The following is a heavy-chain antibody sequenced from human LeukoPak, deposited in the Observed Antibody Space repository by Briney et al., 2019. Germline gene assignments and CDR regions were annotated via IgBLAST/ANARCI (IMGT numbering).Heavy chain of an antibody. J-gene: IGHJ4*02. Sequence: GGSLRLSCAASGFSFSDYWMTRVRQAPGKGLEWVANIKQDGSEKYYVDSVKGRFTISRDNAKNSLYLQMNSLRAEDTAVYYCARGGAPGFYFDYWGQGTLVTVSS. V-gene: IGHV3-7*01. CDR1: GFSFSDYW. D-gene: IGHD4/OR15-4a*01. CDR3: ARGGAPGFYFDY. CDR2: IKQDGSEK.